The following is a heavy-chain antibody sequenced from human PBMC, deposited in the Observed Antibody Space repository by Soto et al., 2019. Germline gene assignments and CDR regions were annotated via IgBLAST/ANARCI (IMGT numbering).Heavy chain of an antibody. Sequence: PSETLSLTCTVSGGSISRYYWSWIRQPPGKGLEWIGYIYYSGSTNYNPSLKSRVTISVDTSKNQFSLKLSSVTAADTAVYYCARRVGGSGSYYYYYGMDVWGQGTTVTVSS. V-gene: IGHV4-59*01. CDR1: GGSISRYY. D-gene: IGHD3-10*01. CDR3: ARRVGGSGSYYYYYGMDV. J-gene: IGHJ6*02. CDR2: IYYSGST.